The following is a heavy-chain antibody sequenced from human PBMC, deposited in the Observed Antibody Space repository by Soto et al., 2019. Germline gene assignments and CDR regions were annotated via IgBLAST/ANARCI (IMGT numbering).Heavy chain of an antibody. CDR2: IYYSGST. V-gene: IGHV4-31*03. Sequence: QVQLQESGPGLVKPSQTLSLTCTVSGGSISIGGYYWNWIRQPPGKGLEWIGYIYYSGSTYYNPSLRSRLAISVDTSNNQFSLKLTSVTAADTAVYFCARAINFDTTQLDVWGQGTSVIVSS. D-gene: IGHD3-9*01. J-gene: IGHJ6*02. CDR1: GGSISIGGYY. CDR3: ARAINFDTTQLDV.